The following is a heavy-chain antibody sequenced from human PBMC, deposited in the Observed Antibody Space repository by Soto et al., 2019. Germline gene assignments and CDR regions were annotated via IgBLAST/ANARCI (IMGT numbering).Heavy chain of an antibody. V-gene: IGHV4-30-4*01. CDR3: ARLTPPFDYYYAMDV. J-gene: IGHJ6*02. CDR2: IFSSGTT. CDR1: GDCISSGNKY. D-gene: IGHD3-16*01. Sequence: SLWLTCTVCGDCISSGNKYWSWIRQPPGKGLEWIGYIFSSGTTYYNPSLKSRLTMSLDASQNQFSLKLNSLTDADTAVYFCARLTPPFDYYYAMDVWGQRTTFTGS.